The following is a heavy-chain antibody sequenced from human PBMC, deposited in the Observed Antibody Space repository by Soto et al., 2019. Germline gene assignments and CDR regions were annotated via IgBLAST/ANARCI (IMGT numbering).Heavy chain of an antibody. CDR1: GYTFTSYD. V-gene: IGHV1-8*01. D-gene: IGHD2-15*01. CDR3: ARVAGTPDY. CDR2: MNPTSGNT. Sequence: QVQLVQSGAEVKKPGASVKVSCKTSGYTFTSYDINWLRQAAEQGLEWVGWMNPTSGNTGYAHKFQGRVTMTRDTSLSTAYMELSSLRSEDTAVYFCARVAGTPDYWGQGTLVTVSS. J-gene: IGHJ4*02.